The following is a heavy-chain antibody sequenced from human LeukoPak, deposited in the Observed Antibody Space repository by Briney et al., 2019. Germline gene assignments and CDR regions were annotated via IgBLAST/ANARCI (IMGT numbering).Heavy chain of an antibody. CDR3: AREDYDILTGYYDPFYYYGMDV. J-gene: IGHJ6*02. V-gene: IGHV3-30*04. Sequence: GGSLRLSCAASGFTFSSYAMHWVRQAPGKGLEWVAVISYDGSNKYYADSVKGRFTISRDNSKNTLYLQMNSLRAEDTAVYYCAREDYDILTGYYDPFYYYGMDVWGQGTTVTVSS. D-gene: IGHD3-9*01. CDR2: ISYDGSNK. CDR1: GFTFSSYA.